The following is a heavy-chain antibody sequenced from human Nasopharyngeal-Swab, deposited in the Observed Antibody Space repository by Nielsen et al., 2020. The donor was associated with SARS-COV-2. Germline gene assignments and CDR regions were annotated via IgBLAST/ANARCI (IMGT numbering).Heavy chain of an antibody. CDR3: ARGAYYGSGSYFHYYYGMDV. D-gene: IGHD3-10*01. J-gene: IGHJ6*02. V-gene: IGHV1-46*01. Sequence: WVRQAPGQGLEWMGIIKPSGGSTSYAQKFQGRVTMTRDTSTSTGYMELSSLRSEDTAVYYCARGAYYGSGSYFHYYYGMDVWGQGTTVTVSS. CDR2: IKPSGGST.